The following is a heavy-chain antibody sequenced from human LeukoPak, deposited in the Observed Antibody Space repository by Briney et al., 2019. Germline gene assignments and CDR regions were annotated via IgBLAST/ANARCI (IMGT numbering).Heavy chain of an antibody. V-gene: IGHV1-18*01. CDR3: ARDGSITMIGVY. CDR1: GYTFTSYG. CDR2: ISAYNGNT. J-gene: IGHJ4*02. Sequence: ASVTVSCKASGYTFTSYGISWVRQAPGQGLEWMGWISAYNGNTNYAQKRQGRVTMTTDTSTSRAYMELRSLRSGDTAVYYCARDGSITMIGVYWGQGTLVTVSS. D-gene: IGHD3-22*01.